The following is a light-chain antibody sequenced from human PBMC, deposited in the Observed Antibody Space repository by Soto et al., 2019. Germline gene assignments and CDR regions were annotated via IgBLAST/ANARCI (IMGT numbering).Light chain of an antibody. V-gene: IGKV3-11*01. CDR1: QSVSSY. CDR2: DAS. CDR3: QQRSNWRLYT. J-gene: IGKJ2*01. Sequence: EIGLTQSPATLSLSPGERATISCRASQSVSSYLAWYQQKPGQAPRLLIYDASNRATGIPARFSGSGSGTDFTLIISSLEPEDVAVYYCQQRSNWRLYTFGPGTKLEIK.